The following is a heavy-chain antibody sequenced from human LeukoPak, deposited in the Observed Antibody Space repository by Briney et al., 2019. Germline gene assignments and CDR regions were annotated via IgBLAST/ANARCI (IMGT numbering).Heavy chain of an antibody. CDR1: GGSFSGYY. CDR2: INHSGST. Sequence: SETLSLTCAVYGGSFSGYYWSWIRQPPGKGLEWIGEINHSGSTNYNPSLKSRVTISVDTSKNQFSLKLSSVTAADTAVYYCARVFSGWSFDYWGQGTLVTVSS. V-gene: IGHV4-34*01. J-gene: IGHJ4*02. CDR3: ARVFSGWSFDY. D-gene: IGHD6-19*01.